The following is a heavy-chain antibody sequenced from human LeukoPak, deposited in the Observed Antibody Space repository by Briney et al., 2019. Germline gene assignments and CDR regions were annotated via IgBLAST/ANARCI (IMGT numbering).Heavy chain of an antibody. CDR1: GFTFSNYW. CDR3: AKEEKYYDYVWGSYRSYYFDY. CDR2: INSDGINT. J-gene: IGHJ4*02. Sequence: GGSLRLSCAASGFTFSNYWMHWVRQAPGKGLVWVSRINSDGINTSYADSVKGRFTISRDNAKNTLNLQMNSLKAEDTAVYYCAKEEKYYDYVWGSYRSYYFDYWGQGTLVTVSS. V-gene: IGHV3-74*01. D-gene: IGHD3-16*02.